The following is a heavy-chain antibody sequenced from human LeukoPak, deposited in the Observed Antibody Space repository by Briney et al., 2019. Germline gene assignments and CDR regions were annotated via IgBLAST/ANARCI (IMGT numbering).Heavy chain of an antibody. CDR2: ISGSGGST. CDR1: GFTFSSYA. Sequence: GGSLRLSCAASGFTFSSYAMSWVRQAPGRGLEWVSAISGSGGSTYYADSVKGRFTISRDNSKNTLYLQMNSLRAEDTAVYYCAKDPLMIVVVVPDYWGQGTLVTVSS. CDR3: AKDPLMIVVVVPDY. D-gene: IGHD3-22*01. J-gene: IGHJ4*02. V-gene: IGHV3-23*01.